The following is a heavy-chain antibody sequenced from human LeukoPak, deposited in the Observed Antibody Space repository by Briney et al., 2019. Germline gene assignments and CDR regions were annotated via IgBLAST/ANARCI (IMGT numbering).Heavy chain of an antibody. CDR3: ARHIAAAGPGFDY. CDR2: INSDGSRT. D-gene: IGHD6-13*01. Sequence: PGGSLRLSCAASGFTFSNYWMHWVRQAPGKGLVWVLRINSDGSRTSYADSVKGRFTISRDNAKNTLYLQMTSLRADDTAVYYCARHIAAAGPGFDYWGQGTLVTVSS. J-gene: IGHJ4*02. V-gene: IGHV3-74*01. CDR1: GFTFSNYW.